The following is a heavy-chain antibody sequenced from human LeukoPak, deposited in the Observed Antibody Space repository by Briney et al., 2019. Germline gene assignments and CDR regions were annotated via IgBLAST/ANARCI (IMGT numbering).Heavy chain of an antibody. CDR2: ISGSGGST. V-gene: IGHV3-23*01. CDR3: AKEQNPGGNWFDP. Sequence: PGGSLRLSCAASGLTFSSYAMSWVRQAPGKGLEWVSAISGSGGSTYFADSVKGRFTISRDKSKNTLYLQMNSLRAEDTAVYYCAKEQNPGGNWFDPWGQGTLVTVSS. D-gene: IGHD1-26*01. CDR1: GLTFSSYA. J-gene: IGHJ5*02.